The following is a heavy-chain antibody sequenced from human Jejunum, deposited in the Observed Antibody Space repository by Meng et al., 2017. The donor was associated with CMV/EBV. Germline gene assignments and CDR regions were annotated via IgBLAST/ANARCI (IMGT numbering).Heavy chain of an antibody. J-gene: IGHJ4*02. CDR3: AKDLFYDGSGYYLGN. Sequence: SGFPFSTYAMPWVRQAPGKGLEWVSLIYSGGSTTYYADPVKGRFTISRDDSKNTLYLQMNSLRAEDTAIYYCAKDLFYDGSGYYLGNWGQGALVTVSS. CDR2: IYSGGSTT. CDR1: GFPFSTYA. V-gene: IGHV3-23*03. D-gene: IGHD3-22*01.